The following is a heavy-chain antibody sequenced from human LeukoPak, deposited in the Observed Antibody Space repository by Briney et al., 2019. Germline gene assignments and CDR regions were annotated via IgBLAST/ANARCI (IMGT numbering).Heavy chain of an antibody. CDR2: ISGSGGST. J-gene: IGHJ4*02. CDR3: AKDRGHCSSTSCYPTRGFDY. D-gene: IGHD2-2*01. Sequence: PGGSLRLSCAASGFTFSSYAMSWVRQAPGKGLEWVSAISGSGGSTYYADSVKGRFTISRDNSKNTLYLQMNSLRAEDTAVYYCAKDRGHCSSTSCYPTRGFDYWGQGTLVTVSS. CDR1: GFTFSSYA. V-gene: IGHV3-23*01.